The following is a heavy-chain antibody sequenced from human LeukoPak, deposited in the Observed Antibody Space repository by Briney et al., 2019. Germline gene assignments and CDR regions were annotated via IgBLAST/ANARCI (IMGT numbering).Heavy chain of an antibody. J-gene: IGHJ6*02. CDR2: INHSGST. CDR3: ARDPARHTYYYYYYGMDV. CDR1: GGSFSGYY. D-gene: IGHD6-6*01. V-gene: IGHV4-34*01. Sequence: PSETLSLTCAVYGGSFSGYYCSWIRQPPGKGLEWIGEINHSGSTNYNPSLKSRVTISVDTSKNQFSLKLSSVTAADTAVYYCARDPARHTYYYYYYGMDVWGQGTTVTVSS.